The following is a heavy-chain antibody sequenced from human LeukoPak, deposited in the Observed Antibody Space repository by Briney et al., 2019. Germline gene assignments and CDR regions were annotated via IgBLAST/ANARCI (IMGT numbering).Heavy chain of an antibody. Sequence: ASVNVPFKASGYNFITYGIVWVRQAPGQGLEGMGWISTYNGNTDYAQKLQGRASMTTDTSTSTVYMELKSLRSDDTAVYYCARVDYYDGSGYYSYWGQGTLITVSS. D-gene: IGHD3-22*01. CDR2: ISTYNGNT. CDR1: GYNFITYG. V-gene: IGHV1-18*01. J-gene: IGHJ4*02. CDR3: ARVDYYDGSGYYSY.